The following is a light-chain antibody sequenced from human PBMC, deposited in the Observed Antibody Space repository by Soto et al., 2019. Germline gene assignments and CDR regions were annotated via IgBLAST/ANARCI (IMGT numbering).Light chain of an antibody. V-gene: IGLV1-40*01. CDR2: GNS. CDR1: SSNIGAGYD. J-gene: IGLJ2*01. Sequence: QSVLTQPPSVSGAPGQRVTISCTGSSSNIGAGYDVHWYQQLPGTAPKLLIYGNSNRPSGVPDRFSGSKSGTSASLAITGLQAEDEADYYCQSYDSSLSGSVSGGGTKPPVL. CDR3: QSYDSSLSGSV.